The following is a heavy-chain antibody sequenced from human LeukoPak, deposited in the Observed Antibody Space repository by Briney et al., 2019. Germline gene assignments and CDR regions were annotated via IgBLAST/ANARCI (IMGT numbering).Heavy chain of an antibody. CDR1: GFTFSSYA. CDR3: AKLVGFTMIVSHFDY. D-gene: IGHD3-22*01. V-gene: IGHV3-23*01. CDR2: ISGSGGST. Sequence: GGSLRLSCAASGFTFSSYAMSWVRQAPGKGLEWVSAISGSGGSTYYADSVKGRFTIPRDNSKNTLYLQMNSLRAEDTAVYYCAKLVGFTMIVSHFDYWGQGTLVTVSS. J-gene: IGHJ4*02.